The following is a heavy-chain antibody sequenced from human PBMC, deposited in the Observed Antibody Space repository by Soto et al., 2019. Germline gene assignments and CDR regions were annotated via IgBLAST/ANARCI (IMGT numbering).Heavy chain of an antibody. Sequence: SETLSLTCTVSGGCISSSSYYWGWIRQPPGKGLEWIGSIYYSGSTYYNPSLKSRVTISVDTSKNQFSLKLSSVTAADTAVYYCARHEAPSGWYFDYWGQGTLVTVSS. CDR2: IYYSGST. CDR3: ARHEAPSGWYFDY. J-gene: IGHJ4*02. D-gene: IGHD6-19*01. CDR1: GGCISSSSYY. V-gene: IGHV4-39*01.